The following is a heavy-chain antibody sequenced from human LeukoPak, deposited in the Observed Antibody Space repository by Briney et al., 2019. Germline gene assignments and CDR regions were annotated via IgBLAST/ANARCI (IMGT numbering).Heavy chain of an antibody. CDR2: IIPILGIA. CDR3: AANYYDSSGYYPPYYYGMDV. D-gene: IGHD3-22*01. J-gene: IGHJ6*02. Sequence: SVKVSCKASGYTFTGYYMHWVRQAPGQGLEWMGRIIPILGIANYAQKFQGRVTITADKSTSTAYMELSSLRSEDTAVYYCAANYYDSSGYYPPYYYGMDVWGQGTTVTVSS. V-gene: IGHV1-69*02. CDR1: GYTFTGYY.